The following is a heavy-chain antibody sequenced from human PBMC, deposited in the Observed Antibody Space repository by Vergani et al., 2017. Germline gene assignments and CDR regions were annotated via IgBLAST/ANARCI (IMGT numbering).Heavy chain of an antibody. CDR1: GGTFSSYA. CDR3: ARGERIVVVITGDYYYGMDV. J-gene: IGHJ6*02. CDR2: VVPIFGTA. D-gene: IGHD3-22*01. V-gene: IGHV1-69*01. Sequence: QVQLVQSGAEVKKPGSSVKVSFKASGGTFSSYAISWVRPAPGQGLEWMGGVVPIFGTANYAQKFQGRVTITADGSTSTAYMGLSSLRSEDTAVYYCARGERIVVVITGDYYYGMDVWGQGTTVTVSS.